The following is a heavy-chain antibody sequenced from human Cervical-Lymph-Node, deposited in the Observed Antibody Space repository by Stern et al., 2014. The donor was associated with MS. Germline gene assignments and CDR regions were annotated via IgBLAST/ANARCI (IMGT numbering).Heavy chain of an antibody. J-gene: IGHJ6*02. CDR3: AKDLHRVFWSGYQRQGMDV. D-gene: IGHD3-3*01. Sequence: VKLVESGGGLVQPGGSLRLSCAASGFTFSSYAMSWVRQAPGKGLEWVSAISGSGGSTYYADSVKGRFTISRDHTKNTLYLQMNSLRAEDTPVYYCAKDLHRVFWSGYQRQGMDVWGQGTTVPVSS. V-gene: IGHV3-23*04. CDR1: GFTFSSYA. CDR2: ISGSGGST.